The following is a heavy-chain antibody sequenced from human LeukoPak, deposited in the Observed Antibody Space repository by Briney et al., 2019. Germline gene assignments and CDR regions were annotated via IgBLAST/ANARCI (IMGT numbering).Heavy chain of an antibody. Sequence: PSETLSLTCGLSGRSISLTNWLTWVRQPPGEGLEWIGEVHLSGRTHYNPSLESRVTMSVDMSENHISLMLTSVTADETTVYYCAREGGPYRPLDYSGQGTLVTVSS. V-gene: IGHV4-4*02. J-gene: IGHJ4*02. CDR2: VHLSGRT. CDR1: GRSISLTNW. CDR3: AREGGPYRPLDY.